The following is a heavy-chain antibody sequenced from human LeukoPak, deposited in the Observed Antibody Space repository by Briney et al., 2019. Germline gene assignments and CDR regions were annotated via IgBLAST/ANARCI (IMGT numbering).Heavy chain of an antibody. D-gene: IGHD3-22*01. J-gene: IGHJ6*02. CDR1: GFTFSSYA. Sequence: RSLRLSCAASGFTFSSYAMHWVRQAPGKGLEWVAVISYDGSNKYYADSVKGRFTISRDNSKNTLYLQMNSLRAEDTAVYYCARDQYYDSSGDYYYGMDVWGQGTTVTVSS. CDR3: ARDQYYDSSGDYYYGMDV. V-gene: IGHV3-30-3*01. CDR2: ISYDGSNK.